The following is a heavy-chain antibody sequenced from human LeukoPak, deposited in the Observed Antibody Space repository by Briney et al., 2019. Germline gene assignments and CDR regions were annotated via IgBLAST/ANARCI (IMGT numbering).Heavy chain of an antibody. Sequence: TGGSLRLSCAASGFTFSSYGMHWVRQAPGKGLEWVSSISTSSIYIYYADSVKGRFTISRDNARNSLYLQMNSLRAEDTAMYYCARGADGVSSNSRGWFDPWGQGTLVTVFS. J-gene: IGHJ5*02. CDR1: GFTFSSYG. CDR2: ISTSSIYI. D-gene: IGHD2-15*01. CDR3: ARGADGVSSNSRGWFDP. V-gene: IGHV3-21*01.